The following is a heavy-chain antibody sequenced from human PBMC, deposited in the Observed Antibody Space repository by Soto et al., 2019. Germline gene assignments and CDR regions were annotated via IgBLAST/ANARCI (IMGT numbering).Heavy chain of an antibody. J-gene: IGHJ6*02. CDR1: GFPFSLYS. CDR2: ISRSSTGI. V-gene: IGHV3-48*02. D-gene: IGHD3-10*01. CDR3: ARAVTWGLDV. Sequence: EVQLVESGGGLVQPGGSLRRSCAASGFPFSLYSMSWVRQAPGKGLEWVSYISRSSTGIHSADSVKGPFTISRDDATSSMHLQMTSLRDGDTAVYYCARAVTWGLDVWGQGTTVSISS.